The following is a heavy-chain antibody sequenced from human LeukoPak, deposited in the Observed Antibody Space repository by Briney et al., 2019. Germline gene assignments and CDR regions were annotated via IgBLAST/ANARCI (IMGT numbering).Heavy chain of an antibody. CDR3: AREGWGSSGWYRYFDL. Sequence: PSETVSLTCTVSGGSISSGSYYWSWIRQPAGKGLEWIGRIYTSGSTNYNPSLKSRVTISVDTSKNQFSLKLSSVTAADTAVYYCAREGWGSSGWYRYFDLWGRGTLVTVSS. J-gene: IGHJ2*01. D-gene: IGHD6-19*01. V-gene: IGHV4-61*02. CDR1: GGSISSGSYY. CDR2: IYTSGST.